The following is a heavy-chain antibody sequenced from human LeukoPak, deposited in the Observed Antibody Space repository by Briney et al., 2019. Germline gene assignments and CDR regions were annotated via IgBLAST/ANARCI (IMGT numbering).Heavy chain of an antibody. Sequence: AGGSLRLSCAASGFTFSSYSMNWVRQAPGKGLEWVSSISSSSYIYYADSVKGRFTISRDNAKNSLYLQMNSLRAEDTAVYYCARVGDDYSYYFDYWGQGTLVTVSS. J-gene: IGHJ4*02. CDR3: ARVGDDYSYYFDY. D-gene: IGHD4-11*01. CDR1: GFTFSSYS. CDR2: ISSSSYI. V-gene: IGHV3-21*01.